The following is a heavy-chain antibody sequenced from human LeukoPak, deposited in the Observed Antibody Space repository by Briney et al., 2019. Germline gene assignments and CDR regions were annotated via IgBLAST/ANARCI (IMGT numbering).Heavy chain of an antibody. CDR2: VNRDGSET. CDR1: GFAFSSHW. Sequence: GGSVRLSCAASGFAFSSHWMTWVRQVPGRGPEWVANVNRDGSETYYLDSVKGRFTISKDNAKNSLYLQMNSLRAEDTALYHCARNNGMDVWGQGTTVIVSS. V-gene: IGHV3-7*03. CDR3: ARNNGMDV. J-gene: IGHJ6*02.